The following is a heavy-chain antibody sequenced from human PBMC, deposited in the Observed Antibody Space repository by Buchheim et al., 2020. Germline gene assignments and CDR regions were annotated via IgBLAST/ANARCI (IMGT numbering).Heavy chain of an antibody. CDR2: INPNGGTT. J-gene: IGHJ5*02. CDR1: GYTFISHW. Sequence: QVQLVQSEAEVAKPEASVKVSCKASGYTFISHWMHWVRQAPGQGLEWMAVINPNGGTTIYAQKFQGRVTMTRDTSTSTVYMELSSLRSEDTAVYYCARDSSIAAEGTWWFDPWGQGTL. CDR3: ARDSSIAAEGTWWFDP. D-gene: IGHD6-13*01. V-gene: IGHV1-46*01.